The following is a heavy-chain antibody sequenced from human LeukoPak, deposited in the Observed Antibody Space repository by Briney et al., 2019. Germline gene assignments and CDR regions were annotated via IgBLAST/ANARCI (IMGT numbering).Heavy chain of an antibody. J-gene: IGHJ4*02. D-gene: IGHD6-6*01. CDR2: INHSGST. CDR3: ASSSSPFPPDY. Sequence: PSETLSLTCAVYGGSFSGYYWSWIRQPPGKGLEWIGEINHSGSTNYNPSLKSRVTISVDTSKNQFSLKLSSVTAADTAVYYCASSSSPFPPDYWGQGTLVTVSS. CDR1: GGSFSGYY. V-gene: IGHV4-34*01.